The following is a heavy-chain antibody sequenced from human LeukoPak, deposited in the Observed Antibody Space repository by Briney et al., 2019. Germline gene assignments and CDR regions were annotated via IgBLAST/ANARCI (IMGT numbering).Heavy chain of an antibody. J-gene: IGHJ5*02. Sequence: SETLSLTCTVSGGSISCFYWSWIRQPPGRGLEWIGYMYYGGSPNYNPSLKSRVITSLDTSKNQFSLKLNSVTAADTAVYYCVTGRYSYGWYDHWGQGILVTVSS. CDR3: VTGRYSYGWYDH. CDR2: MYYGGSP. CDR1: GGSISCFY. D-gene: IGHD1-26*01. V-gene: IGHV4-59*13.